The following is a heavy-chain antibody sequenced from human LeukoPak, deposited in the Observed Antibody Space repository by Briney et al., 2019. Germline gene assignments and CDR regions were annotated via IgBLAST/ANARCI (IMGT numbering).Heavy chain of an antibody. D-gene: IGHD3-9*01. CDR2: ISTSSSSK. CDR1: GFTFSSYR. V-gene: IGHV3-21*01. Sequence: GGSLRLSCAASGFTFSSYRMSWVRQAPGKGLEWVSSISTSSSSKYYADSVKGRFTVSRDNAKNSLDLQMNSLRAEDTAVYYCARWDDLFLIDFWGQGTLVTVSS. J-gene: IGHJ4*02. CDR3: ARWDDLFLIDF.